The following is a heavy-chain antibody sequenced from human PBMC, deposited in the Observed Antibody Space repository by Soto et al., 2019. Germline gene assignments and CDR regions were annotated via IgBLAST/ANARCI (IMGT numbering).Heavy chain of an antibody. CDR3: ARDRGTTVTIHYFDY. Sequence: SETQCLSWTVSGGSISSGGVYWSWIRQHPGKGLEWIGYIYYSGSTYYNPSLKSRVSISVDTSKNQFSLKLSSVTAADTAVYYCARDRGTTVTIHYFDYWGQGTQVTVSS. CDR1: GGSISSGGVY. V-gene: IGHV4-31*02. CDR2: IYYSGST. J-gene: IGHJ4*02. D-gene: IGHD4-4*01.